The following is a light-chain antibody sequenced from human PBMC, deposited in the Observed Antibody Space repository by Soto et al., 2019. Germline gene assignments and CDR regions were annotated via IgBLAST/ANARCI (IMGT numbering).Light chain of an antibody. CDR2: DVS. Sequence: QSVLTQPASVSGSPGQSITISCTGTSSDVGGYNYVSWYQQHPGKAPKLMIYDVSNRPSGVSNRFSGSKSGNTASLTISGLQAEDEADYYCSSYTSRSTLFGGGTKVTV. CDR1: SSDVGGYNY. V-gene: IGLV2-14*01. J-gene: IGLJ2*01. CDR3: SSYTSRSTL.